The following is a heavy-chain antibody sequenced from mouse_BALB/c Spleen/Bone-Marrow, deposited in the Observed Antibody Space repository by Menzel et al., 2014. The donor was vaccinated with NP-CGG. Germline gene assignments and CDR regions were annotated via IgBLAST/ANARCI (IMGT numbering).Heavy chain of an antibody. CDR3: TIVAY. CDR1: GYTFTDYK. Sequence: QVQLKDSGAELVRPGTSVTLSCKASGYTFTDYKMHWVKQTPVQGLEWIGLIDPETGGTAYNQRFKGKAIMTADKSSSTAYMDLRSLTSEDSAVYYCTIVAYWGQGTLVTVSS. CDR2: IDPETGGT. V-gene: IGHV1-15*01. J-gene: IGHJ3*01.